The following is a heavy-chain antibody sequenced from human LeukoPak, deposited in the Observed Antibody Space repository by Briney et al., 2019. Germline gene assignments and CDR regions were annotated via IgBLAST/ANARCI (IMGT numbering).Heavy chain of an antibody. J-gene: IGHJ4*02. V-gene: IGHV3-21*01. CDR3: ARDFRSGSYSGDYYFDY. CDR1: GLIFSDYS. Sequence: GGSLRLSCAASGLIFSDYSMNWVRQAPGKGLEWVSSISSGSTYIYYTHSLKGGFTISRDNGETSLYLQMSSLRTEDTAVYYCARDFRSGSYSGDYYFDYWGQGTLVTVSS. CDR2: ISSGSTYI. D-gene: IGHD1-26*01.